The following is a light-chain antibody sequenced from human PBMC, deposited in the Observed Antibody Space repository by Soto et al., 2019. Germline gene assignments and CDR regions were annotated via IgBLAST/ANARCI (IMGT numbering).Light chain of an antibody. CDR3: LQAHNSPYT. V-gene: IGKV1-6*01. CDR1: QGVRND. Sequence: AVQMTQSPSSLSASVGDRVTITCRASQGVRNDLDWYRQKPGKAPEFLISAACILQSGVPSKFSCSASGTDFTLNITSLQPEDVATYYFLQAHNSPYTFGQGTKVEI. CDR2: AAC. J-gene: IGKJ2*01.